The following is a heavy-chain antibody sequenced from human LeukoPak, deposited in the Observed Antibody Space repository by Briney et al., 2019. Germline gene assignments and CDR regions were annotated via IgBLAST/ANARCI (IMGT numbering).Heavy chain of an antibody. CDR1: GYTFTSYG. D-gene: IGHD2-2*02. CDR2: ISAYNGNT. J-gene: IGHJ6*03. Sequence: GASVKVSCKASGYTFTSYGISWVRQAPGQGLEWMGWISAYNGNTNYAQKLQGRVTMTTDTSTSTAYMELRSLRSDDTAVYYCARGRPLGYCSSTSCDIYYYYMDVWGKGTTVTVSS. V-gene: IGHV1-18*01. CDR3: ARGRPLGYCSSTSCDIYYYYMDV.